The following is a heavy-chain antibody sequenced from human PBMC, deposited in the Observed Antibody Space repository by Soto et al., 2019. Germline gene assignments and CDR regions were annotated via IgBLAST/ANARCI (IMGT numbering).Heavy chain of an antibody. J-gene: IGHJ4*02. V-gene: IGHV3-74*03. CDR3: ANDLLWGQSDY. Sequence: EVQLVESGGGLVQPGGSLRLSCAVSGFTFSRYWMHWFRQDPGNGLVWVSSINTDGTSTQYADSVRGRFTVSRDNAKNTVYLQMISLRSEDTAVYYCANDLLWGQSDYWGQGTLVVVSS. D-gene: IGHD3-16*01. CDR1: GFTFSRYW. CDR2: INTDGTST.